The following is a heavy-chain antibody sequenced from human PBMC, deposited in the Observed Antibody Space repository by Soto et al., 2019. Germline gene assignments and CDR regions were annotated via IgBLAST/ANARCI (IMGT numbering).Heavy chain of an antibody. D-gene: IGHD4-17*01. J-gene: IGHJ4*02. V-gene: IGHV4-31*03. CDR1: GGSISSDGYY. CDR2: IYYSGTT. Sequence: QVQLQESGPGLVKPSQTLSLTCTVSGGSISSDGYYWSGTRQHPGKGLEWIGYIYYSGTTYYNPSLKSRVTISVDTSTNQFSLKLSSVTAADTAVYYCARKATVTTGFDYWGQGTLVTVSS. CDR3: ARKATVTTGFDY.